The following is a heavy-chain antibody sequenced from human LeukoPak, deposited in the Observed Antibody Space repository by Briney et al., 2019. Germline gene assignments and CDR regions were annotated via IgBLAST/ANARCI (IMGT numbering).Heavy chain of an antibody. CDR1: GYTFTSYS. V-gene: IGHV1-69*06. Sequence: VASVKVSCKASGYTFTSYSIHWVRQAPGQGLEWMGGIIPIFGTANYAQKFQGRVTITADKSTSTAYMELSSLRSEDTAVYYCARAVNDFWSGTHYYYMDVWGKGTTVTVSS. CDR3: ARAVNDFWSGTHYYYMDV. CDR2: IIPIFGTA. J-gene: IGHJ6*03. D-gene: IGHD3-3*01.